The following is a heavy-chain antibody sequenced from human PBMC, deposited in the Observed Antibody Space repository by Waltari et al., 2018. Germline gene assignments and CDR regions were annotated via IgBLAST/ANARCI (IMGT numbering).Heavy chain of an antibody. Sequence: QLQLQESGPGLVKPSETLSLTCTVSGGSISSSSYYWGWIRQPPGKGLEWIGSIYYSGSTDYNPSLKSRVTISVDTSKNQFSLKLSSVTAADTAVYYCARLSPHCSSTSCPWGDYYYGMDVWGQGTTVTVSS. CDR1: GGSISSSSYY. D-gene: IGHD2-2*01. CDR3: ARLSPHCSSTSCPWGDYYYGMDV. J-gene: IGHJ6*02. CDR2: IYYSGST. V-gene: IGHV4-39*01.